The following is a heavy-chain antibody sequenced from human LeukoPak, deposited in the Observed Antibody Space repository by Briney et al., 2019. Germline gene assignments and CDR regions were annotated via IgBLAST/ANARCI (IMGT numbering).Heavy chain of an antibody. J-gene: IGHJ5*02. Sequence: SETLSLTCAVSGYSISSGYYWGWIRQPPGKGLEWIGSIYHSGSTYYNPSLKSRVTISVDTSKNQFSLKLSSVTAADTAVYYCARDRAVPAASVWFDPWGQGTLVTVSS. CDR2: IYHSGST. D-gene: IGHD2-2*01. CDR3: ARDRAVPAASVWFDP. CDR1: GYSISSGYY. V-gene: IGHV4-38-2*02.